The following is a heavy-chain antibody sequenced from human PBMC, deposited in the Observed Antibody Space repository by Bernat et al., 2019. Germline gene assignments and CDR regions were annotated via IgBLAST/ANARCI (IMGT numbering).Heavy chain of an antibody. J-gene: IGHJ6*02. CDR1: GGSISSGGYY. Sequence: QVQLQESGPGLVKPSQTLSLTCTVSGGSISSGGYYWSWIRQHPGKGLEWIGYIYYSGSTYYNPSLKSRVNISGKTSKNQFSPKLSSVTAADTAVYYCARDNVASGSYYAFYGMDVWGQGTTVTVSS. CDR2: IYYSGST. D-gene: IGHD3-10*01. V-gene: IGHV4-31*03. CDR3: ARDNVASGSYYAFYGMDV.